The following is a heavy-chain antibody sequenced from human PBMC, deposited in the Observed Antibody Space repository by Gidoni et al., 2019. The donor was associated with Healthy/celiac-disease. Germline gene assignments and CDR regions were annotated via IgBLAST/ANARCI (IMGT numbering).Heavy chain of an antibody. CDR2: ISSSSSYI. Sequence: EVQLVESGGGLVKPGGSLRLSCAASGFTFSSYSMNWVRQAPGKGLEWVSSISSSSSYIYYADSVKGRFTISRDNAKNSLYLQMNSLRAEDTAVYYCARTLKQLVDYYYMDVWGKGTTVTVSS. D-gene: IGHD6-6*01. V-gene: IGHV3-21*01. CDR3: ARTLKQLVDYYYMDV. J-gene: IGHJ6*03. CDR1: GFTFSSYS.